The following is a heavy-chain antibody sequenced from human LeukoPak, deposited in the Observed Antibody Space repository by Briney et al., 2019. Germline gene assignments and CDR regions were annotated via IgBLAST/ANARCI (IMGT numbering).Heavy chain of an antibody. CDR1: GFTFSSYS. V-gene: IGHV3-21*01. D-gene: IGHD6-13*01. J-gene: IGHJ2*01. CDR3: ARKAAAAGTWYFDL. CDR2: ISSSSSYI. Sequence: GSLRLSCAASGFTFSSYSMNWVRQAPGKGLEWVSSISSSSSYIYYADSVKGRFTISRDNAKNSLYLQMNSLRAEDTAVYYCARKAAAAGTWYFDLWGRGTLVTVSS.